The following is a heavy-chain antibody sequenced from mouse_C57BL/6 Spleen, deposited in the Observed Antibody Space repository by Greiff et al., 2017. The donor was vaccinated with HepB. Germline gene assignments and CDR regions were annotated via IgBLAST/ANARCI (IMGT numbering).Heavy chain of an antibody. J-gene: IGHJ4*01. V-gene: IGHV7-1*01. D-gene: IGHD1-1*01. CDR1: GFTFSDFY. Sequence: EVKLMESGGGLVQSGRSLRLSCATSGFTFSDFYMEWVRQAPGKGLEWIAASRNKANDYTTEYSASVKGRFIVSRDTSQSILYLQMNALRAEDTAIYYCARDAWDYYGSVYAMDYWGQGTSVTVSS. CDR3: ARDAWDYYGSVYAMDY. CDR2: SRNKANDYTT.